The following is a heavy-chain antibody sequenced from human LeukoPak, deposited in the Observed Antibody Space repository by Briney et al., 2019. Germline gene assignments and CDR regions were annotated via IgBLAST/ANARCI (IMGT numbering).Heavy chain of an antibody. V-gene: IGHV3-9*01. J-gene: IGHJ3*02. CDR3: AKDMVWSGSHDAFDI. CDR1: GFTFDDYA. CDR2: ISWNSGSI. Sequence: PGRSLRLSCAASGFTFDDYAMHWVRQAPGKGLEWVSGISWNSGSIGYADSVKGRFTISRDNAKNSLYLQMNSLRAEDTALYYCAKDMVWSGSHDAFDIWGQGTMVTVSS. D-gene: IGHD3-3*01.